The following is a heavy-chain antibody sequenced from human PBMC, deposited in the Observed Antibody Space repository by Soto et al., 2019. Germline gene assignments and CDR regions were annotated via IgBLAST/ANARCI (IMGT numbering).Heavy chain of an antibody. CDR1: GGSISSGGYS. Sequence: SETLSLTCAVSGGSISSGGYSWSWIRQPPGKGLEWIGYIYHSGSTYYNPSLKSRVTISVDRSKNQFSLKLSSVTAADTAVYYCASSPPASYYDSSGYYDYWGQGTLVTVSS. CDR3: ASSPPASYYDSSGYYDY. J-gene: IGHJ4*02. D-gene: IGHD3-22*01. CDR2: IYHSGST. V-gene: IGHV4-30-2*01.